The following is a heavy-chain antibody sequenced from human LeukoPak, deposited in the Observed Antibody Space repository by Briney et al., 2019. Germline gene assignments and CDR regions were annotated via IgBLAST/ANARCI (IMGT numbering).Heavy chain of an antibody. J-gene: IGHJ4*02. D-gene: IGHD6-6*01. V-gene: IGHV3-30*04. CDR2: ISYDGSNK. Sequence: GGSLRPSCAASGFTFSSYAMHWVRQAPGKGLEWVAVISYDGSNKYYADSVKGRFTISRDNSKNTLYLQMNSLRAEDTAVYYCARSEGSSGSSYYWGQGTLVTVSS. CDR1: GFTFSSYA. CDR3: ARSEGSSGSSYY.